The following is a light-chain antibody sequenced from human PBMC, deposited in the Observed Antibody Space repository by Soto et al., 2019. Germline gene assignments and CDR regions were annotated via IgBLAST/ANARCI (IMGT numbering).Light chain of an antibody. CDR3: QQYGNSPLT. CDR2: GAS. V-gene: IGKV3-20*01. CDR1: QSVSSSY. Sequence: DIVMTQSPGTLSLSPGERATLSCRASQSVSSSYLAWYQQKPGQAPRLLIYGASSRATGIPDRFSGSGSGTDFTLTIGRLEPEDFAVYYCQQYGNSPLTFGGGTKVDIK. J-gene: IGKJ4*01.